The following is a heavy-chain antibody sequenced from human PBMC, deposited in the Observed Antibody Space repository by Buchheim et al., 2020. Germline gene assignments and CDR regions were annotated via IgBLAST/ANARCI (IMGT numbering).Heavy chain of an antibody. J-gene: IGHJ4*02. CDR3: AKEFGRGYDYDAFDY. V-gene: IGHV3-30*18. D-gene: IGHD5-12*01. CDR1: GFTFSSYG. Sequence: QVQLVESGGGVVQPGRSLRLSCAASGFTFSSYGMHWVRQAPGKGLEWVAVISYDGSNKYYADSVKGRFTISRDNSKTTLYLQMNSLRAEDTAVYYCAKEFGRGYDYDAFDYWGQGTL. CDR2: ISYDGSNK.